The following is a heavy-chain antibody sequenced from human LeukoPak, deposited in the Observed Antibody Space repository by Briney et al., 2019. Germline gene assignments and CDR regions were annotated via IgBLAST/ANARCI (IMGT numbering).Heavy chain of an antibody. J-gene: IGHJ4*02. Sequence: RGSLRLSCAASGFTFSSYGLHWVRQAPGKGLEWVTIISNDGSEKYYADSVKGRFTVSRDKSKNTLYLQMNSLRVEDTAVYYCARDYDGYTPDYWGQGTLVTVSS. V-gene: IGHV3-33*01. D-gene: IGHD5-24*01. CDR3: ARDYDGYTPDY. CDR2: ISNDGSEK. CDR1: GFTFSSYG.